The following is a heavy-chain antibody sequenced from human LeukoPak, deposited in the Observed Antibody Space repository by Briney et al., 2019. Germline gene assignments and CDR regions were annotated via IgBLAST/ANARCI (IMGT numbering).Heavy chain of an antibody. Sequence: GGSLRLSCAASGFTFDDYTMHWVRQAPGKGLEWVSLISWDGGSTYYADSVKGRFTISRDNSKNTLYLQMNSLRAEDTAVYFCAKDVGPVINYYGMDVWGQGTTVTVSS. J-gene: IGHJ6*02. D-gene: IGHD3-10*01. CDR1: GFTFDDYT. CDR3: AKDVGPVINYYGMDV. V-gene: IGHV3-43*01. CDR2: ISWDGGST.